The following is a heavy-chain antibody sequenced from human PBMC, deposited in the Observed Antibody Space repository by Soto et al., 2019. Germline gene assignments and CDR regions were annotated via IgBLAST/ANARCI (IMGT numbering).Heavy chain of an antibody. Sequence: GGSLRLSCAASGFTFSSYGMHWVRQAPGKGLEWVAVISYDGSNKYYADSVKGRFTISRDNSKNTLYLQMNSLRAEDTAVYYCARTSTLRDIVVDSQLDYWGQGTLVTVSS. CDR1: GFTFSSYG. CDR3: ARTSTLRDIVVDSQLDY. J-gene: IGHJ4*02. V-gene: IGHV3-30*03. D-gene: IGHD2-2*01. CDR2: ISYDGSNK.